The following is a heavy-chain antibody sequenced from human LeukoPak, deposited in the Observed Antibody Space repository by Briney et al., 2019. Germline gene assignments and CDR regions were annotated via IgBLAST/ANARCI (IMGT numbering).Heavy chain of an antibody. CDR2: MNPNSGNT. CDR1: GYTFTSYD. D-gene: IGHD6-25*01. CDR3: MSGSGPTYFDY. Sequence: GASVKVSCKASGYTFTSYDINWVRQATGQGLEWMGWMNPNSGNTGYAQKFQGRVTMTEDTSTDTAYMELSSLRSEDTAVYYCMSGSGPTYFDYWGQGTLVTVSS. J-gene: IGHJ4*02. V-gene: IGHV1-8*01.